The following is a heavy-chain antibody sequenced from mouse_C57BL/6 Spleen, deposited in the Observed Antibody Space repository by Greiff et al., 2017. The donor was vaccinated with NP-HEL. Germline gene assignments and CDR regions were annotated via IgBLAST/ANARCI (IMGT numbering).Heavy chain of an antibody. CDR2: ISDGGSYT. Sequence: DVMLVESGGGLVKPGGSLKLSCAASGFTFSSYAMSWVRQTPEKRLAWVATISDGGSYTYYPDHVKGRFTISRANANNNLYLQMSQLKSEDTAMYYCAREEGYPAWCAYWGQGTLVTVSA. CDR3: AREEGYPAWCAY. J-gene: IGHJ3*01. V-gene: IGHV5-4*01. CDR1: GFTFSSYA. D-gene: IGHD2-2*01.